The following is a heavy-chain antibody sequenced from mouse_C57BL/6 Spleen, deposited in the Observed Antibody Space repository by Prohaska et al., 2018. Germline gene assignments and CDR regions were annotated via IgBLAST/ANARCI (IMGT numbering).Heavy chain of an antibody. Sequence: DVQLQESGPGLVKPSQSLSLTCSVTGYSITSGYYWNWIRQFPGNKLEWMGYISYDGSNNYNPSLKNRISITRDTSKNQFFLKLNSVTTEDTATYYCAGYNYDYAMDYWGQGTSVTVSS. CDR2: ISYDGSN. V-gene: IGHV3-6*01. CDR3: AGYNYDYAMDY. D-gene: IGHD1-3*01. CDR1: GYSITSGYY. J-gene: IGHJ4*01.